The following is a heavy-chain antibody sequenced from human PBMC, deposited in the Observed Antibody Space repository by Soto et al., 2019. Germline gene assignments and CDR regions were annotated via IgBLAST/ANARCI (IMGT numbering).Heavy chain of an antibody. D-gene: IGHD5-12*01. CDR3: ASDRDGFNS. CDR1: GGSITTYY. V-gene: IGHV4-59*01. CDR2: IFYSGSP. Sequence: LSLTCTVSGGSITTYYWSWIRQSPGKGLEWIGYIFYSGSPNYNPSLKSRVTISVDTSQNQISLKLSSVTAAGTAVYYCASDRDGFNSWGRGTLVTVSS. J-gene: IGHJ4*02.